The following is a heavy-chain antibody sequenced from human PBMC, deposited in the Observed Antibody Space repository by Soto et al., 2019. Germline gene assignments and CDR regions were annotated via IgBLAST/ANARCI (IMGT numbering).Heavy chain of an antibody. V-gene: IGHV4-38-2*01. J-gene: IGHJ5*02. CDR3: ARVSSSGYYYWFDP. CDR1: GYSINSDYY. D-gene: IGHD3-22*01. Sequence: SVTLSLTCAVSGYSINSDYYLGWLWQPPGKGLEWIGSINHSGSTYYNPSLKSRVTISVNTSRNQFSPKLTTVTAGDTAVYYCARVSSSGYYYWFDPWGQGTLVTVSS. CDR2: INHSGST.